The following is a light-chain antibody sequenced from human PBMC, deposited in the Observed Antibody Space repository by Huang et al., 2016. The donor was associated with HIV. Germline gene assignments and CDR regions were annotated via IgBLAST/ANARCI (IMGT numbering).Light chain of an antibody. CDR2: RAS. CDR1: QSISSN. CDR3: QQYNNWPPLT. V-gene: IGKV3-15*01. Sequence: EVVMTQSPNTLSVSPGERATLSCRASQSISSNLAWYQQKPGQAPRLLIYRASARAAGVPDRFSGSGSGTEFTLTISSLQSEDFAIYYCQQYNNWPPLTFGGGTKVEI. J-gene: IGKJ4*01.